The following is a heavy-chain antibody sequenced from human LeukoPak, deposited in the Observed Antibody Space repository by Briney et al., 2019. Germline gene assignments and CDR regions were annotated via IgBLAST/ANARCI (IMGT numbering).Heavy chain of an antibody. CDR1: GFTFSSYS. CDR2: ISSTYTI. J-gene: IGHJ3*02. V-gene: IGHV3-48*01. CDR3: ARGLVLGASDI. Sequence: GGSLRLSCAASGFTFSSYSMNWVRQAPGKGLEWISYISSTYTIDYTDSVKGRFTISRDNAKNSLYLQMNSLRADDTAVYYCARGLVLGASDIWGQGTMVTLSS. D-gene: IGHD1-26*01.